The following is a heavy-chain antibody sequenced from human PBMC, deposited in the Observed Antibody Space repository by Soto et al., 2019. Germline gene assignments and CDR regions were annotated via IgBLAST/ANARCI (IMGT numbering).Heavy chain of an antibody. CDR3: ARELGPQSGAAGDAFDI. V-gene: IGHV1-46*01. D-gene: IGHD6-25*01. Sequence: ASVTVSCKASGYTFTSYYMHWVRQPPGQGLEWMGIINPSGGSTSYGQKFQGRVTMTRDTSTSTVYMELSSLRSEDTAVDYCARELGPQSGAAGDAFDIWGQGTMVTVSS. J-gene: IGHJ3*02. CDR1: GYTFTSYY. CDR2: INPSGGST.